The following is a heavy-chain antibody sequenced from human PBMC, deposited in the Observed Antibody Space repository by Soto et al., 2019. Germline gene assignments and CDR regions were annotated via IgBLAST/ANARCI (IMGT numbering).Heavy chain of an antibody. CDR2: ISYDGSNK. V-gene: IGHV3-30*18. D-gene: IGHD6-19*01. CDR1: GFTFSSYG. J-gene: IGHJ4*02. Sequence: PGGSLRLSCAASGFTFSSYGMHWVRQAPGKGLEWVAVISYDGSNKYYADSVKGRFTISRDNSKNTLYLQMNSLRAEDTAVYYCAKGAVAGTLYWGQGTLVTVSS. CDR3: AKGAVAGTLY.